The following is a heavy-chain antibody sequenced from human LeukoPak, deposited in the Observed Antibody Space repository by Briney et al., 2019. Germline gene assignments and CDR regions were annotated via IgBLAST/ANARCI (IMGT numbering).Heavy chain of an antibody. V-gene: IGHV3-7*01. J-gene: IGHJ4*03. Sequence: GGSLRLTCAASGFTFSRYWMTWVRQTPGKGLEWVANVKQDETEKYYWDSVSSRFTISRDNAKNSLYLQMNSLRAEDTGFYYCTRDTGGSGSYPDYWGHGTLVTVSS. CDR1: GFTFSRYW. D-gene: IGHD1-26*01. CDR2: VKQDETEK. CDR3: TRDTGGSGSYPDY.